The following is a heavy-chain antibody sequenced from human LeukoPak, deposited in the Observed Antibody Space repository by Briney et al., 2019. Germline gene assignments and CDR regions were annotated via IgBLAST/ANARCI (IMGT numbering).Heavy chain of an antibody. CDR2: IYSGGNT. V-gene: IGHV3-53*01. J-gene: IGHJ4*02. Sequence: PGGSLRLSCAASGFTVSNNYMSWVRQAPGRGLEWVSVIYSGGNTYYADSVKGRFTISRDNSKNTLDLQMNSLRAEDTAVYYCARGGGLAPLWNWGQGTLVTVSS. CDR3: ARGGGLAPLWN. CDR1: GFTVSNNY. D-gene: IGHD2-15*01.